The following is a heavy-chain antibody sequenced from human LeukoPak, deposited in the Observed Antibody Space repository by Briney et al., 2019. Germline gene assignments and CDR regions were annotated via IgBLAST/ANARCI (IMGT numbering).Heavy chain of an antibody. CDR3: ARWSHIVVVTATIAAFDI. CDR1: GYTFTGYY. J-gene: IGHJ3*02. Sequence: ASVKVSCKASGYTFTGYYMHWVRQAPGQGLEWMGWINPNSGGTNYAQKFQGRVTMTRDTSISTAYMELSRLRSDDTAVYYCARWSHIVVVTATIAAFDIWGQGTMVTVSS. V-gene: IGHV1-2*02. D-gene: IGHD2-21*02. CDR2: INPNSGGT.